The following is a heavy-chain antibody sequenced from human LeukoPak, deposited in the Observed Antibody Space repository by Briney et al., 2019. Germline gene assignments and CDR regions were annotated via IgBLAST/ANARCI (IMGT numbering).Heavy chain of an antibody. J-gene: IGHJ4*02. V-gene: IGHV4-59*01. CDR3: TRVQPGKCALDF. Sequence: PSETLSLTCTVSGGSLDSFYWSWIRQPPGKGLEYIGYIYYSGTTNYDPSLKDRLTISVDMSKNQFPLMMISVTAADAVLYCCTRVQPGKCALDFWDQATLVTVSS. CDR2: IYYSGTT. CDR1: GGSLDSFY.